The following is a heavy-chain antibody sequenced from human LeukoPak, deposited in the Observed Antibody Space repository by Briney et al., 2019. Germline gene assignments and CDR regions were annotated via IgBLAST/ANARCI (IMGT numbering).Heavy chain of an antibody. CDR3: ARGSAVAGNPYDY. V-gene: IGHV1-69*05. Sequence: EASVKVSCKASGGTFSSYAISWVRQAPGQGLEWMGGIIPIFGTANYAQKFQGRVTITTDESTSTAYMELSSLRSGDTAVYYCARGSAVAGNPYDYWGQGTLVTVSS. J-gene: IGHJ4*02. D-gene: IGHD6-19*01. CDR2: IIPIFGTA. CDR1: GGTFSSYA.